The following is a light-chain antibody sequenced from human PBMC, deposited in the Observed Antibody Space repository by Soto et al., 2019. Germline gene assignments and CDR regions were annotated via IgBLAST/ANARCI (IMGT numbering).Light chain of an antibody. V-gene: IGKV3-20*01. CDR2: GAS. CDR3: QQYGNSPRT. J-gene: IGKJ1*01. CDR1: QSVSSSY. Sequence: EIVLTQSPGTLSLSPGERSTLSCRASQSVSSSYLAWYQQKPGQAPRLVIYGASSRATGIPDRFSGSGSGTDFTLTISRLEPEDFAVYYCQQYGNSPRTFGQGTTGDIK.